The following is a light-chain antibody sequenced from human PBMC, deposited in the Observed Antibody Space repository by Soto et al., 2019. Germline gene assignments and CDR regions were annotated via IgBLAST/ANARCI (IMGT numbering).Light chain of an antibody. J-gene: IGKJ3*01. V-gene: IGKV1-27*01. CDR1: QGIRNF. CDR2: AAS. CDR3: QKYSSVPV. Sequence: DIQMTQSPTSLSASVGDRVTITCRASQGIRNFVAWYQQKPGKAPKLLIYAASTVQSGVPSRFSGSGSGTDFTLTINSLQPDDVATYSCQKYSSVPVFGPGTKVEIK.